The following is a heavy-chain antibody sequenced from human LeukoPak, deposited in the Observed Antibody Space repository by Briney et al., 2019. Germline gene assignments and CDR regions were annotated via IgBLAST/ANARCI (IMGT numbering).Heavy chain of an antibody. CDR3: ARGMGMVAVLGRRFDP. CDR2: INHSGST. Sequence: PSETLSLTCAVYGGSFSGYYWSWIRQPPGKGLEWIGEINHSGSTNYNPSLKSRVTISVDTSKNQFSLKLSSVTAADTAVYYCARGMGMVAVLGRRFDPWGQGTLVTVSS. J-gene: IGHJ5*02. CDR1: GGSFSGYY. V-gene: IGHV4-34*01. D-gene: IGHD6-25*01.